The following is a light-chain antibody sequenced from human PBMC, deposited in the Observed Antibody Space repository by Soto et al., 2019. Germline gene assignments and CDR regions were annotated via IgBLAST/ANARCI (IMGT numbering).Light chain of an antibody. J-gene: IGKJ2*01. CDR1: QSVGSY. CDR3: QQYGNSPYT. V-gene: IGKV3-20*01. CDR2: GTS. Sequence: EIVMTQSPATLSVSPGERATLSCGASQSVGSYLAWYQQKPGQAPRLLIYGTSNRATGIPDRFSGSGSGTDFTLTISRLEPEDFAVYFCQQYGNSPYTFGQGPRWIS.